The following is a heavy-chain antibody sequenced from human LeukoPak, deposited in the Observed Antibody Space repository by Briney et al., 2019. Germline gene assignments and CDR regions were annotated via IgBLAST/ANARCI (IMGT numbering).Heavy chain of an antibody. V-gene: IGHV3-21*01. CDR1: GFTFSSYS. CDR3: AREPTGDSYYYYYYMDV. CDR2: ISSSSSYI. D-gene: IGHD5-18*01. J-gene: IGHJ6*03. Sequence: GGSLRLSCAASGFTFSSYSMNWVRQAPGKGLEWVSSISSSSSYIYYADSVKGRFTISRDNAKNSLYLQMNSLRAEDTAVYYCAREPTGDSYYYYYYMDVWGKGTTVTVSS.